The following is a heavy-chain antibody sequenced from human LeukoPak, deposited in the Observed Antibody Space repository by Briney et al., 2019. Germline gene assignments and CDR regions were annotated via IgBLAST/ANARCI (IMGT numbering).Heavy chain of an antibody. Sequence: PSETLSLTCTVSGGSISSSSYYWGWIRQPPGKGLEWIGSIYYSGSTNYNPSLKSRVTISVDTSKNQFSLKLSSVTAADTAVYYCARGSGSYPIRRFDPWGQGTLVTVSS. V-gene: IGHV4-39*07. CDR1: GGSISSSSYY. CDR2: IYYSGST. D-gene: IGHD1-26*01. J-gene: IGHJ5*02. CDR3: ARGSGSYPIRRFDP.